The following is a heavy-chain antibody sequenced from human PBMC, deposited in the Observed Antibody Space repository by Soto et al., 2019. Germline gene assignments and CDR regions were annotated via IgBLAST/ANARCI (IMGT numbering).Heavy chain of an antibody. CDR3: AKGEDCSGGSCYLGDDDAFDI. CDR2: ISGSGGST. D-gene: IGHD2-15*01. V-gene: IGHV3-23*01. CDR1: GFTFSSYA. Sequence: GGSLRLSCAASGFTFSSYAMSWVRQAPGKGLEWVSAISGSGGSTYYADSVKGRFTISRDNSKNTLYLQMNSLRAEGTAVYYCAKGEDCSGGSCYLGDDDAFDIWGQGTMVTVS. J-gene: IGHJ3*02.